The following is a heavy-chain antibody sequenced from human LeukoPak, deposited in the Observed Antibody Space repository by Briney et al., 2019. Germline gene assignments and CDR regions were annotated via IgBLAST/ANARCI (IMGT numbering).Heavy chain of an antibody. CDR3: ARSGSGSSYYGMDV. CDR2: IYYSGST. J-gene: IGHJ6*02. Sequence: SETLSLTCTVSGGSISSGGYYWSWIRQHPGKGLEWIVYIYYSGSTYYNPSLKSRVTISVDTSKNQFSLKLSSVTAADTAVYYCARSGSGSSYYGMDVWGQGTTVTVSS. V-gene: IGHV4-31*03. D-gene: IGHD3-10*01. CDR1: GGSISSGGYY.